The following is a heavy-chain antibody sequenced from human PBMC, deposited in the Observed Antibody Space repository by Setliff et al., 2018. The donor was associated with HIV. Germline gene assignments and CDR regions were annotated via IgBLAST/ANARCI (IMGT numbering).Heavy chain of an antibody. D-gene: IGHD6-19*01. V-gene: IGHV4-38-2*01. CDR1: GSSISNGYY. CDR3: ARRNSGWYDAFDI. J-gene: IGHJ3*02. Sequence: SETLSLTCAVSGSSISNGYYWGWIRQPPGKGLEWIGSIYHSGSTYYNPSLKSRVTISVDTSKNQFSLKLSTVTAADTAVYHCARRNSGWYDAFDIWGQGTMVTVSS. CDR2: IYHSGST.